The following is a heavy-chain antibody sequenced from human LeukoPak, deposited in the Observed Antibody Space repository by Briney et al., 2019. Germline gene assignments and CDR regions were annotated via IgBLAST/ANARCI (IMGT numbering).Heavy chain of an antibody. Sequence: ASVKVSCKASGYTFTGYYMHWVRQAPGQGLEWMGWISAYNGNTNYAQKLQGRVTMTTDTSTSTAYMELRSLRSDDTAVYYCARETHFNDYWGQGTLVTVSS. V-gene: IGHV1-18*04. D-gene: IGHD2/OR15-2a*01. J-gene: IGHJ4*02. CDR3: ARETHFNDY. CDR2: ISAYNGNT. CDR1: GYTFTGYY.